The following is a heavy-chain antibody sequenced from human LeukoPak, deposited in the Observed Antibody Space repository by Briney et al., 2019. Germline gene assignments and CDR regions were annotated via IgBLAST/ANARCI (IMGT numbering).Heavy chain of an antibody. V-gene: IGHV1-2*02. D-gene: IGHD3-3*01. Sequence: GASVKVSCKTSGYTFTGYYMHWVRQAPGQGLEWMGWINPNSGGTNYAQKFQGRVTMTRDTSISTAYMELSRLRSDDTAVYYCARDPGRFLADFDYWGQGTLVTVSS. CDR3: ARDPGRFLADFDY. J-gene: IGHJ4*02. CDR1: GYTFTGYY. CDR2: INPNSGGT.